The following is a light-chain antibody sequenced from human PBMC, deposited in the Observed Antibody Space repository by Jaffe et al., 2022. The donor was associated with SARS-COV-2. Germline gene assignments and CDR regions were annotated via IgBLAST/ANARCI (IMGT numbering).Light chain of an antibody. J-gene: IGLJ3*02. CDR2: EGN. V-gene: IGLV1-51*02. Sequence: QSVLTQPPSVSAAPGQKVTISCSGSSSNIGNDYVSWYQQLPGTAPKVLIYEGNKRPSGIPDRFSGSKSGTSATLGITGLQTGDEADYYCGAWDSSLSAWVFGGGTKLTVL. CDR3: GAWDSSLSAWV. CDR1: SSNIGNDY.